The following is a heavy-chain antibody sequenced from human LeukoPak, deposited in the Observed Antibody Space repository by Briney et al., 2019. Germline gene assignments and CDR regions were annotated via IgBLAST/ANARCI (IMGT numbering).Heavy chain of an antibody. J-gene: IGHJ4*02. CDR1: GFTFSSYS. CDR2: ISSSSSTI. D-gene: IGHD3-22*01. V-gene: IGHV3-48*01. Sequence: GGSLRLSCAASGFTFSSYSMNWVRQAPGKGLEWVSYISSSSSTIYYADSVKGRFTISRDNAKNSLYLKMNSLRAEDTAVYYCARDARYYYDSSGYYYWGQGTLVTVSS. CDR3: ARDARYYYDSSGYYY.